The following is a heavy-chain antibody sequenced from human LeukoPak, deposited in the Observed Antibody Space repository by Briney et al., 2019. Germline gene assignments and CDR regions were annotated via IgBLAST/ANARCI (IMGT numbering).Heavy chain of an antibody. Sequence: GGSLRLSCAASGFTVSSNYMSWGRQAPGKGLEWGSVIYSGGSTYYADSVKGRFTISRDNSKNTLYLQMNSLRAEDTAVYYCARDRVGQLYYYGMDVWGQGTTATVSS. CDR3: ARDRVGQLYYYGMDV. V-gene: IGHV3-53*01. CDR2: IYSGGST. D-gene: IGHD1-1*01. J-gene: IGHJ6*02. CDR1: GFTVSSNY.